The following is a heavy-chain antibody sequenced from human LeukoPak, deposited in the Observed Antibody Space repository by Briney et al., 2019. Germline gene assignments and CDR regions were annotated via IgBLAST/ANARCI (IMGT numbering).Heavy chain of an antibody. CDR1: GDSISSYY. J-gene: IGHJ5*02. D-gene: IGHD6-19*01. CDR3: ARHSSGWYVFGWFDH. Sequence: SETLSLTCTVSGDSISSYYWSWIRQPAGRGLEWIGRIYTSGSTNYNPSLKSRFTMSVDTSKNQFSLKLSSVTAADTGVYYCARHSSGWYVFGWFDHWGQGTLVTVSS. V-gene: IGHV4-4*07. CDR2: IYTSGST.